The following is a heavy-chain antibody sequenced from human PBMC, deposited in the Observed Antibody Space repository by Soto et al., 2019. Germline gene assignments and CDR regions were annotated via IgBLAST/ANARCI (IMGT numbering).Heavy chain of an antibody. CDR2: ITDGLTK. CDR3: ARGTSPVVTIGGIDS. V-gene: IGHV3-48*02. D-gene: IGHD2-15*01. CDR1: VFSFSNYN. J-gene: IGHJ4*02. Sequence: SGGSLRLSCAASVFSFSNYNMNCVRQAPGKGLEWVAHITDGLTKHYADFVQVRFTISRDNAKNSLYLELTDLRDDDTAVYYCARGTSPVVTIGGIDSWGQGTLVTVSS.